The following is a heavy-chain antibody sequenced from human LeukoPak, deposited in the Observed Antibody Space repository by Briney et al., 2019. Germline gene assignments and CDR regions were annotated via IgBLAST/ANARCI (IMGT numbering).Heavy chain of an antibody. CDR1: GYTFTGYY. CDR3: ASVFERAVGGIKLDY. Sequence: GASVKVSCKASGYTFTGYYMHWVRQAPGQGLEWMGWINPNSGGTNYAQKFQGRVTMTRDTSISTAYMELSRLRSDDTAVYYCASVFERAVGGIKLDYWGQGTLVTVSS. J-gene: IGHJ4*02. D-gene: IGHD6-19*01. V-gene: IGHV1-2*02. CDR2: INPNSGGT.